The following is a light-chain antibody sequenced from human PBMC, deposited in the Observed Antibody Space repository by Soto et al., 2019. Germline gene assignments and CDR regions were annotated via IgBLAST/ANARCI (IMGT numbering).Light chain of an antibody. CDR3: SSHTSSSTPV. Sequence: QSVLTQPVSVSGSPGQSITISCTGTSSDVGGYNYVSWYQQHPGKAPKLMIYDVSNRPSGVSNRFSGSKSGNTASLTISGLQAEDEADYYCSSHTSSSTPVFGGGIKLTVL. CDR1: SSDVGGYNY. CDR2: DVS. J-gene: IGLJ2*01. V-gene: IGLV2-14*01.